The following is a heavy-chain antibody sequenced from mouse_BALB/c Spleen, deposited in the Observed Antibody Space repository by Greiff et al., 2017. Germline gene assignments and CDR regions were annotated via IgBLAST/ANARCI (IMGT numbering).Heavy chain of an antibody. CDR3: AREGRAVAMDY. CDR1: GYTFTDYA. J-gene: IGHJ4*01. Sequence: VQLQQSGAELLRPGVSVKISCKGSGYTFTDYAMHWVKQSHAKSLEWIGVISTYYGDASYNQKFKGKATMTVDKSSSTAYMELARLTSEDSAIYYCAREGRAVAMDYWGQGTSVTVSS. V-gene: IGHV1S137*01. D-gene: IGHD3-1*01. CDR2: ISTYYGDA.